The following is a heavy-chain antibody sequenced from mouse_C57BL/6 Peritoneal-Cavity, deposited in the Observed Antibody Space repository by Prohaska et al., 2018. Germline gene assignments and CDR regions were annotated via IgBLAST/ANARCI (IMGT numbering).Heavy chain of an antibody. Sequence: EVQLLENGGGLVQPGGSRGLSCEGSGFTFSGFWMSWVRQTPGKTLEWIGDINSDGSAINYAPSIKDRFTIFRDNDKSTLYLQMSNVRSEDTATYFCMRYGNYWYFDVWDTGTTVTVSS. CDR1: GFTFSGFW. CDR2: INSDGSAI. V-gene: IGHV11-2*01. J-gene: IGHJ1*03. CDR3: MRYGNYWYFDV. D-gene: IGHD2-1*01.